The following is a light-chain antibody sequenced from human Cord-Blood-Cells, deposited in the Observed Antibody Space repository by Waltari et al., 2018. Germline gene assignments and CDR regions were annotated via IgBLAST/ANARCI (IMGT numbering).Light chain of an antibody. CDR3: AAWDDSLSGYV. CDR2: RNN. J-gene: IGLJ1*01. CDR1: SSNIGSNY. Sequence: QSVLTQPPSASGTPGQRVTISCSGSSSNIGSNYVYWYQQLPGTAPKLLIYRNNQRPPGGPDRCSGSKSGTSASLAISGLRSDDEADYYCAAWDDSLSGYVFGTGTKVTVL. V-gene: IGLV1-47*01.